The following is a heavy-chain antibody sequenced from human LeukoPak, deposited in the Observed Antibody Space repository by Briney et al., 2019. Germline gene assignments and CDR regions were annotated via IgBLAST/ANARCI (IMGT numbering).Heavy chain of an antibody. Sequence: GGSLRLSCAASGFTFTTYWMHWVRQAPGKGLVLVSHINSDGSITSYADSVKGRFTISRDNAKNTLYLQMNSLRAEDTAVYYCGRSGPLAHSSMRGFGYWGQGTLVVASS. J-gene: IGHJ4*02. D-gene: IGHD3-10*01. V-gene: IGHV3-74*01. CDR2: INSDGSIT. CDR1: GFTFTTYW. CDR3: GRSGPLAHSSMRGFGY.